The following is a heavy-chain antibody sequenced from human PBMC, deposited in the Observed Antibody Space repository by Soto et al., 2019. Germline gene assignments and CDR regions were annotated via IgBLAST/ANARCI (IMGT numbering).Heavy chain of an antibody. V-gene: IGHV3-21*01. CDR3: ARATIPLYVGDDAFDI. J-gene: IGHJ3*02. CDR2: ISSSSSYI. D-gene: IGHD3-10*02. CDR1: GFTFSSYS. Sequence: GGSLRLSCAASGFTFSSYSMNWVRQAPGKGLEWVSSISSSSSYINYADSVKGRFTISRDNAKNSLYLQMNSLRAEDTAVYYCARATIPLYVGDDAFDIWGQGTMVTVSS.